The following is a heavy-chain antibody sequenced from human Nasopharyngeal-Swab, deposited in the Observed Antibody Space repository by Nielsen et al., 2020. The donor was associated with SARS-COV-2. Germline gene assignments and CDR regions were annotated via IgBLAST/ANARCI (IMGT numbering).Heavy chain of an antibody. J-gene: IGHJ6*03. CDR1: GFTFSIHG. D-gene: IGHD3-3*01. CDR2: APHHGSGI. CDR3: ARGQEFGYYYYMDV. Sequence: GESLKISCAASGFTFSIHGMHWVRQAPGKGLEWVAVAPHHGSGIFYADSVKGRFTISRDNSKNTVYLQLSTLRPEDTAVYYCARGQEFGYYYYMDVWGKGTAVTVSS. V-gene: IGHV3-30*03.